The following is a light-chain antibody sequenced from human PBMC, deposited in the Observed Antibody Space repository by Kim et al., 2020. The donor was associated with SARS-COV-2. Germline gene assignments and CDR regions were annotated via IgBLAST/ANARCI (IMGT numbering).Light chain of an antibody. V-gene: IGLV2-14*03. CDR1: SSDVGGYDY. CDR2: DVS. J-gene: IGLJ2*01. Sequence: GQSITISCTGTSSDVGGYDYVSWYQQYPGKAPRLMIYDVSDRPSGVSNRFSGSKSGNTASLTISGLQSEDEADYYCCSYTSSSTFLFGGGTQLTVL. CDR3: CSYTSSSTFL.